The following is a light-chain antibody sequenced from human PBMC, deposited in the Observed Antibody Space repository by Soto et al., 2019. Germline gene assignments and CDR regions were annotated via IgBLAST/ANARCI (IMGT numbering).Light chain of an antibody. CDR1: QSVSSY. Sequence: EIVLTQSPATLSLSPGERATLSCRASQSVSSYLAWYQQKPGQAPRLLIYDASNRATDIPARFSGSGSGTDFTLTISILEPEDFAVYYCQQRGNWPLTFGQGTKLEIK. V-gene: IGKV3-11*01. CDR2: DAS. J-gene: IGKJ2*01. CDR3: QQRGNWPLT.